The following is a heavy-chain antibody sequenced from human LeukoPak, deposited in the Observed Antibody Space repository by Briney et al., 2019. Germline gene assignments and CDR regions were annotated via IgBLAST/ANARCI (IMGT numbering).Heavy chain of an antibody. D-gene: IGHD3-3*01. J-gene: IGHJ5*02. CDR1: GYTFTGYY. CDR3: ARGGITFFGVGQTNWFDP. CDR2: FNPSGGST. V-gene: IGHV1-46*01. Sequence: ASVKVSCKASGYTFTGYYMHWVRQAPGQGLEWMGIFNPSGGSTTYAQKFQDRVTMTSDMSATTVYMEMSDLRSEDTAVYYCARGGITFFGVGQTNWFDPWGQGTLITVSS.